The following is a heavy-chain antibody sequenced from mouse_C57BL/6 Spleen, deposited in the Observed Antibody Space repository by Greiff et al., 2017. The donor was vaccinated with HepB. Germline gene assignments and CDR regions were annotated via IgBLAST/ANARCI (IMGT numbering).Heavy chain of an antibody. J-gene: IGHJ4*01. CDR2: IYPGSGST. Sequence: QVQLQQSGAELVKPGASVKMSCKASGYTFTSYWITWVKQRPGQGLEWIGDIYPGSGSTNYNEKFKSKATLTVDTSSSTAYMQLSSLTSEDSAVYYCARRDGNRYYAMDYWGQGTSVTVSS. V-gene: IGHV1-55*01. D-gene: IGHD2-1*01. CDR1: GYTFTSYW. CDR3: ARRDGNRYYAMDY.